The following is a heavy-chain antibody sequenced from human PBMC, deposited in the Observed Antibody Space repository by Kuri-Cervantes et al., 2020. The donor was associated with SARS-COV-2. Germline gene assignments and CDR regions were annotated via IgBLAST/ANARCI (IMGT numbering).Heavy chain of an antibody. J-gene: IGHJ4*02. V-gene: IGHV1-69*04. Sequence: SVKVSCKASGGTFSSYAISWVRQAPGQGLEWMGRIIPILGIANYAQKFQGRVTITADKSTSAAYMELSSLRSEDTAVYYCASQTEIYGSGSYYFDYWGQGTLVTVSS. CDR3: ASQTEIYGSGSYYFDY. CDR1: GGTFSSYA. CDR2: IIPILGIA. D-gene: IGHD3-10*01.